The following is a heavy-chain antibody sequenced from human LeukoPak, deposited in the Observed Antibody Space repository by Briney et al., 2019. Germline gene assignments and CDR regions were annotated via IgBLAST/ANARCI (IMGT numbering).Heavy chain of an antibody. D-gene: IGHD3-22*01. Sequence: SETLSLTCTVSGGSFSSGSYYWSWIRQPPGTGLEWIGYIYYSGSTNYNPSLKSRVTISVDTSKNQFSLKLSSVTAADTAVYYCARSTAPYYYDSSGYYYREWGQGTLVTVSS. CDR2: IYYSGST. V-gene: IGHV4-61*01. CDR1: GGSFSSGSYY. J-gene: IGHJ4*02. CDR3: ARSTAPYYYDSSGYYYRE.